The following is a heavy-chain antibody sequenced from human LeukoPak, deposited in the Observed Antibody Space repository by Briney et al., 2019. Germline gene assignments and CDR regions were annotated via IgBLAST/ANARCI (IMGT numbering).Heavy chain of an antibody. Sequence: GGSLRLSCVASGITLSNYWIHWARQAPGKGLVWVSRISYDGHNTNYADSVKGRFTISRDNAKNTLYLQMNRLRVEDTAVYYCGILTLSPGWGQGTLVTVSS. CDR3: GILTLSPG. CDR1: GITLSNYW. D-gene: IGHD2-8*01. CDR2: ISYDGHNT. J-gene: IGHJ4*02. V-gene: IGHV3-74*01.